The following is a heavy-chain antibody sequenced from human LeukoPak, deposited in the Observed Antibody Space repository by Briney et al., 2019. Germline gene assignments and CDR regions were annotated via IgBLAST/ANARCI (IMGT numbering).Heavy chain of an antibody. CDR1: GFTFSSFW. D-gene: IGHD3-10*01. V-gene: IGHV3-74*01. CDR2: INSDGSST. CDR3: ARGLHYGSGSLFHF. J-gene: IGHJ4*02. Sequence: GGSLRLSCAASGFTFSSFWMHWVRQVPRKGLVWVSRINSDGSSTTYADSVKGRFTISRDNAKNTLYLQMNSLRAEDTAVYYCARGLHYGSGSLFHFWGQGTLVTVSS.